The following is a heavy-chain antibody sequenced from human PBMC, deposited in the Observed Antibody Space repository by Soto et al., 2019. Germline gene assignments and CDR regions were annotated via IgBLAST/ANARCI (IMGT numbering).Heavy chain of an antibody. CDR1: GGSISSYY. Sequence: PSETLSFTCTVSGGSISSYYWSWIRQPPGKGLEWIGYIYYSGSINYNPSLKSRVTISVDTSKNQFSLKLSSVTAADTAVYYCARAPRGNYGYPSYFDYWGQGTLVTVSS. J-gene: IGHJ4*02. V-gene: IGHV4-59*01. CDR2: IYYSGSI. D-gene: IGHD3-10*01. CDR3: ARAPRGNYGYPSYFDY.